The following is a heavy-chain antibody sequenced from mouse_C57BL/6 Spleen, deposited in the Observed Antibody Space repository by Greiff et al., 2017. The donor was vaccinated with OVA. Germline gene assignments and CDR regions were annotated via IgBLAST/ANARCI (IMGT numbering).Heavy chain of an antibody. Sequence: VQLQQSGAELVKPGASVKISCKASGYAFSSYWMNWVKQRPGKGLEWIGQIYPGDGDTNYNGKFKGKATLTADKSSSTAYMQLSSLTSEDSAVYFCARGGYGSSYRYFDVWGTGTTVTVSS. CDR2: IYPGDGDT. CDR3: ARGGYGSSYRYFDV. CDR1: GYAFSSYW. J-gene: IGHJ1*03. D-gene: IGHD1-1*01. V-gene: IGHV1-80*01.